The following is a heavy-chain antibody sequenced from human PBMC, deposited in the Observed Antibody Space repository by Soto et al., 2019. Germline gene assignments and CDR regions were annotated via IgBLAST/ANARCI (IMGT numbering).Heavy chain of an antibody. J-gene: IGHJ3*02. V-gene: IGHV4-59*01. CDR1: GGSINGYY. D-gene: IGHD3-10*01. Sequence: PSEMLALTCSVPGGSINGYYWSWIRQPPGKGLEWIGYIYYSGSTNYNPSLRSRVTISVDTSKNQFSLKLSSVTAADTAVYYCARVFSALDYGSASAFDIWGQGTMVTVSS. CDR2: IYYSGST. CDR3: ARVFSALDYGSASAFDI.